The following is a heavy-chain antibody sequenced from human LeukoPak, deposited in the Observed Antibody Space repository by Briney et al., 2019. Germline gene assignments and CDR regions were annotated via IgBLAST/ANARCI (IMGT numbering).Heavy chain of an antibody. CDR2: ISSRSSHI. CDR1: GILFSSYS. Sequence: GGSLRLSCAASGILFSSYSMNWVRQAPGKGLEWVSSISSRSSHIYYADSVNGRFTISRDNAKNSLYLQMNSLRAEDTAVYYCARSEAFDIWGQGTMVTVSS. CDR3: ARSEAFDI. J-gene: IGHJ3*02. V-gene: IGHV3-21*01.